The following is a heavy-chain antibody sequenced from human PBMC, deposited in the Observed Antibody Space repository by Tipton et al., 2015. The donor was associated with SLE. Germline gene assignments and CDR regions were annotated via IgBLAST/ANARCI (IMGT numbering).Heavy chain of an antibody. D-gene: IGHD2-2*01. J-gene: IGHJ5*02. CDR3: ARGRVETRLSYQLPYSKWDWFDP. CDR1: GVSISSRTYY. CDR2: INHSGST. V-gene: IGHV4-39*07. Sequence: TLSLTCTVSGVSISSRTYYWSWIRQPPGKGLEWIGEINHSGSTNYNPSLKSRVTISVDTSKNQFSLKLSSVTAADTAVYYCARGRVETRLSYQLPYSKWDWFDPWGQGTLVTVSS.